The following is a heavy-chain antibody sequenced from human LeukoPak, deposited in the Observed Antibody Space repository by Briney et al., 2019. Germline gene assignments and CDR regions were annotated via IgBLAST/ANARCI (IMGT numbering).Heavy chain of an antibody. Sequence: GGSLRLSCAASGFTFSDYYMSWIRQAPGKGLEWISYISSSGSTIYYADTVKGRFTISRDNAKNSLYLQMNSLRAEDTAVYYCAGLADLLLWFGELMEPWGQGTLVTVSS. CDR2: ISSSGSTI. J-gene: IGHJ4*02. V-gene: IGHV3-11*01. CDR1: GFTFSDYY. D-gene: IGHD3-10*01. CDR3: AGLADLLLWFGELMEP.